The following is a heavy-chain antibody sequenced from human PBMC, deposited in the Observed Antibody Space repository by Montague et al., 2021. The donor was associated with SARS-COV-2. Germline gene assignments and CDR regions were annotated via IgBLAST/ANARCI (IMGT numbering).Heavy chain of an antibody. V-gene: IGHV4-34*01. J-gene: IGHJ4*02. CDR2: INYGGST. Sequence: SETLSLTCAVYGGSFSDYHWTWVRQSPGEGLEWIGQINYGGSTKYNPSLKSRVTISIDTSKNQFSLKLTIVTAADTAVSYRARRAPGYWGQGTLVTASS. D-gene: IGHD1-1*01. CDR3: ARRAPGY. CDR1: GGSFSDYH.